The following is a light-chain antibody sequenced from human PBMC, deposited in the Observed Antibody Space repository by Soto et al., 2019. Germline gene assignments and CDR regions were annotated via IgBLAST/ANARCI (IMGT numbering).Light chain of an antibody. CDR2: DAS. J-gene: IGKJ1*01. Sequence: DIQMTQSPSSLSASVGDRVTITCQASQDISNYLNWYQQKPGKAPKLLIYDASNLETGVPSRFSASGSGTDFTLTISSLQPEDFATYYCQQSDSAPRTFGQGTKVDIK. CDR1: QDISNY. V-gene: IGKV1-39*01. CDR3: QQSDSAPRT.